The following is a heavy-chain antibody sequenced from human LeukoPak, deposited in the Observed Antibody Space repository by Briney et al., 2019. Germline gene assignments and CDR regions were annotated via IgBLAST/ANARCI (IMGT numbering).Heavy chain of an antibody. CDR3: ARVRSGYSYGPFDY. CDR2: IYYRGST. D-gene: IGHD5-18*01. J-gene: IGHJ4*02. CDR1: GGSISSYY. V-gene: IGHV4-59*01. Sequence: KPSETLSLTCTVSGGSISSYYWSWLRQPPGKGVEWFGYIYYRGSTNYNPSLKSRVTISIDTSKNQFSLKLSSVTAADTAVYYCARVRSGYSYGPFDYWGQGTLVTVSS.